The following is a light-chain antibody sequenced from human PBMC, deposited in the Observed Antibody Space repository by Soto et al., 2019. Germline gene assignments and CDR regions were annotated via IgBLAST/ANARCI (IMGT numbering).Light chain of an antibody. Sequence: QLVLTQSSSASASLGSSVKLTCTLSSGHSGYIIAWHQQHPGKAPRYLMKLEGSGSYNKGSGVHDRFSGSSSGADRYLTISNLQFEDEADYYCETWDDNAWVFGGGTKLTVL. V-gene: IGLV4-60*02. CDR3: ETWDDNAWV. J-gene: IGLJ3*02. CDR1: SGHSGYI. CDR2: LEGSGSY.